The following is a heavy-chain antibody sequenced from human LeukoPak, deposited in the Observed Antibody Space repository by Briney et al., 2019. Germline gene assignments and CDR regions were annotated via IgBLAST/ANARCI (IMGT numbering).Heavy chain of an antibody. CDR2: INPNSGGT. D-gene: IGHD1-20*01. CDR3: ARLITGTSRIKTYYFDY. Sequence: EASVKVSCKASGYTFTGYYMHWVRQAPGQGLEWMGWINPNSGGTNYAQKFQGRVTMTRDTSIGTAYMELSRLRSDDTAVYYCARLITGTSRIKTYYFDYWGQGTLVTVSS. CDR1: GYTFTGYY. J-gene: IGHJ4*02. V-gene: IGHV1-2*02.